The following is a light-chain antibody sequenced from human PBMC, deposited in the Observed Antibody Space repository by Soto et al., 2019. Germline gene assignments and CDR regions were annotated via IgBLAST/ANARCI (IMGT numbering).Light chain of an antibody. Sequence: QSALTQPASVSGSPGQSITISCTGTSSDVGGYNYVSWYQQHPGKAPKLMIFDVSYRPSGVSNRFSGSKSGNTASLTISGLPAEDEADYYCSSYTSIGTLVFGTGTKLTVL. J-gene: IGLJ1*01. CDR1: SSDVGGYNY. V-gene: IGLV2-14*01. CDR2: DVS. CDR3: SSYTSIGTLV.